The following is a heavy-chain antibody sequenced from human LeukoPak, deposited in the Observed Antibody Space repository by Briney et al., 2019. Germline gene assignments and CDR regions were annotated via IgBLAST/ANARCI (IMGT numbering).Heavy chain of an antibody. CDR2: IRYDGSNK. J-gene: IGHJ4*02. Sequence: PGGSLRLSCAASGFTFSSYGMHWVRQAPGKGLEWVAFIRYDGSNKYYADSVKGRFTISRDNSKNTLYLQMNSLRAEDTAVYYCAKDLDSMITFGGVIGTDFDYWGQGTLVTVSS. CDR1: GFTFSSYG. CDR3: AKDLDSMITFGGVIGTDFDY. D-gene: IGHD3-16*02. V-gene: IGHV3-30*02.